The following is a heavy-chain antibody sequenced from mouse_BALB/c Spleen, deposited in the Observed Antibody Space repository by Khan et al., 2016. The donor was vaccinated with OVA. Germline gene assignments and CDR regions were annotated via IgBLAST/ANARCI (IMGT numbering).Heavy chain of an antibody. CDR2: IFPGNSDT. Sequence: VQLQQSGTVLARPGTSVKMSCKASGYIFTNYWMHWVKQRPGQGLEWSGGIFPGNSDTSYNQKFKGKAKVTAVTSASIAYMEVSSLTHEDSAVYYCTRAGYGAFAYWGQGTPVTVSA. V-gene: IGHV1-5*01. CDR3: TRAGYGAFAY. J-gene: IGHJ3*01. CDR1: GYIFTNYW. D-gene: IGHD1-1*01.